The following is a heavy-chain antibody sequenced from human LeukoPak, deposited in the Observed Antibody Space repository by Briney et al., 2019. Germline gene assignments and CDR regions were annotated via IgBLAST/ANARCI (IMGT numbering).Heavy chain of an antibody. J-gene: IGHJ4*02. CDR1: GYTFTSYG. D-gene: IGHD4-17*01. V-gene: IGHV7-4-1*02. Sequence: GASVTVSCKASGYTFTSYGISWVRQAPGQGLEWMGWINTNTGNPTCAQGFTGRFVFSLDTSVSTAYLQTSSLKAEDTAVYYCARNYGEKKFDYWGQGTLVTVSS. CDR2: INTNTGNP. CDR3: ARNYGEKKFDY.